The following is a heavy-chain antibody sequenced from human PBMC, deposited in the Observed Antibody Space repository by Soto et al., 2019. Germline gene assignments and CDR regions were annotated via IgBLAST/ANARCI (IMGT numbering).Heavy chain of an antibody. CDR1: GYTFTGYY. CDR2: INPNSGGT. J-gene: IGHJ4*02. Sequence: ASVKVSCKASGYTFTGYYMHWVRQAPGQGLEWMGWINPNSGGTNYAQKFQGWVTMTRDTSISTAYMELSRLRSDDTAVYYCASSSSWRYYYFDYWGQGTLVTVSS. CDR3: ASSSSWRYYYFDY. D-gene: IGHD6-13*01. V-gene: IGHV1-2*04.